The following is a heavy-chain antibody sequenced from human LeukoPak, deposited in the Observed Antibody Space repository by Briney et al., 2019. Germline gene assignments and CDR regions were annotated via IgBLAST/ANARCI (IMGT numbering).Heavy chain of an antibody. J-gene: IGHJ4*02. CDR1: GFTFSSYG. CDR2: ISGSGGST. Sequence: GGSLRLSGAASGFTFSSYGMTWVRQAPGKGLDWVSGISGSGGSTYYEDSVKGRFTISRDNSKNTLYLQMNSLRAEDTAVYYCAKNSGGTCYSHLDYWGQGTLVTVSS. D-gene: IGHD2-15*01. CDR3: AKNSGGTCYSHLDY. V-gene: IGHV3-23*01.